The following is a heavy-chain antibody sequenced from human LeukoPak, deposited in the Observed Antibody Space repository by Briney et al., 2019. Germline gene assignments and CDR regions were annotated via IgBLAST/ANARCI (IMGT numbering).Heavy chain of an antibody. CDR2: IYSGGGT. D-gene: IGHD3-22*01. V-gene: IGHV3-53*01. CDR1: GFTVSNTY. J-gene: IGHJ4*02. Sequence: GGSLRLSCAASGFTVSNTYMSWVRQAPGKGLEWVSIIYSGGGTRYADSVKGRFTISSDNSRNTLYLQMNSLRAEDTALYYCARDNYDSSGFTWGQGTLVTVSS. CDR3: ARDNYDSSGFT.